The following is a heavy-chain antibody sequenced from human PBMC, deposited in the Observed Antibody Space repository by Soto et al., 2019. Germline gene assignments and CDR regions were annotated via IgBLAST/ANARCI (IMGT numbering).Heavy chain of an antibody. V-gene: IGHV3-33*01. CDR3: ARGPLHFGYSYGRSTQFDY. J-gene: IGHJ4*02. D-gene: IGHD5-18*01. CDR2: IWYDGSNK. CDR1: GFTFSSYG. Sequence: QVQLVESGGGVVQPGRSLRLSCAASGFTFSSYGMHWVRQAPGKGLEWVAVIWYDGSNKYYADSVKGRFTISRDNSKNTLYLQMNSLRAEDTAVYYCARGPLHFGYSYGRSTQFDYWGQGTLVTVSS.